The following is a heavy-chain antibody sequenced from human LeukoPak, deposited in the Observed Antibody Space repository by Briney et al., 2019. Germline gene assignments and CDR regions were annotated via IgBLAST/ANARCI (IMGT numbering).Heavy chain of an antibody. CDR1: GFTFSNCW. V-gene: IGHV3-74*01. CDR3: AKEPGGSSPA. CDR2: MKPDGSTT. Sequence: GGSLRLSCAASGFTFSNCWMHWGRHTPGKGLELVSVMKPDGSTTIYADSLKGRFTISRHNAKTTLYLQISGLRAEDTAVYYCAKEPGGSSPAWGQGTLVTVSS. D-gene: IGHD1-26*01. J-gene: IGHJ5*02.